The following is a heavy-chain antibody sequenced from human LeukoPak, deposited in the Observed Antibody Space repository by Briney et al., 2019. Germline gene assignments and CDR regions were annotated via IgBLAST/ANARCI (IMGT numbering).Heavy chain of an antibody. Sequence: SETLSLTCTVSGGSISRYYWSWIRQPPGKGLEWIGYIYYSGSANYNPSLKSRVTISVDTSKNQFSLKLSSVTAADTAVYYCARDAIGSGSYYNSGMDVWGQGTTVTVSS. CDR1: GGSISRYY. J-gene: IGHJ6*02. V-gene: IGHV4-59*12. CDR3: ARDAIGSGSYYNSGMDV. CDR2: IYYSGSA. D-gene: IGHD3-10*01.